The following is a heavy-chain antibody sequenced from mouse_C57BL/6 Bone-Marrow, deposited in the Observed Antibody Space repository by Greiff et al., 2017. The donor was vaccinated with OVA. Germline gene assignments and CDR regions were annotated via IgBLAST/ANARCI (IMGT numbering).Heavy chain of an antibody. D-gene: IGHD1-1*01. J-gene: IGHJ4*01. V-gene: IGHV2-2*01. CDR1: GFSLTSYG. CDR2: IWSGGST. Sequence: QVQLQQSGPGLVQPSQCLSITCTVSGFSLTSYGVHWVRQSPGKGLEWLGVIWSGGSTDYNAAFISRLSISKDNSKSQVFFKMNSLQADDTAIYYCAGYYYYAMDYWGQGTSVTVSS. CDR3: AGYYYYAMDY.